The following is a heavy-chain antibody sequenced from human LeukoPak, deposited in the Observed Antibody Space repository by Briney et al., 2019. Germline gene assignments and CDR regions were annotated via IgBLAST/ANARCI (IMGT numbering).Heavy chain of an antibody. CDR2: IIPIFGTA. D-gene: IGHD6-13*01. J-gene: IGHJ3*02. CDR3: AREKQLVRHAFDI. CDR1: GGTFSSYA. Sequence: SVKVSRKASGGTFSSYAISWVRQAPGQGLEWMGGIIPIFGTANYAQKFQGRVTITADESTSTAYMELSSLRSEDTAVYYCAREKQLVRHAFDIWGQGTMVTVSS. V-gene: IGHV1-69*13.